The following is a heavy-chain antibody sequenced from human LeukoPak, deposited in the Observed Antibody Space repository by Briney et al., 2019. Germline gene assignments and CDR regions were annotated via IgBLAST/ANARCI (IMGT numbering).Heavy chain of an antibody. J-gene: IGHJ3*02. CDR1: GFTFSSYA. Sequence: GGSLRLSCAASGFTFSSYAMHWVRQAPGKGLGWVAVISYDGSNKYYADSVKGRFTISRDNSKNTLYLQMNSLRAEDTAVYYCASDSNDAFDIWGQGTMVTVSS. CDR2: ISYDGSNK. CDR3: ASDSNDAFDI. V-gene: IGHV3-30-3*01.